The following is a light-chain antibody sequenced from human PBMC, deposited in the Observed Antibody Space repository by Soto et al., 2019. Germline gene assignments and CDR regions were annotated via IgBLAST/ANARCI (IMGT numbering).Light chain of an antibody. CDR1: QGISNY. V-gene: IGKV1-17*03. Sequence: DIQMTQSPSAMSASVGDRVTITCRASQGISNYLAWFQQKQGQVPTRLIYAASCLHSGVPSRFSGSGSGTEFTLTISSLQPEDFATYYCLQHNSYPWTFGQGTKVEIK. CDR3: LQHNSYPWT. J-gene: IGKJ1*01. CDR2: AAS.